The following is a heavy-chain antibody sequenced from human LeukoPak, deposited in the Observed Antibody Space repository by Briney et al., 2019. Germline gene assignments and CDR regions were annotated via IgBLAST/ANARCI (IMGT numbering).Heavy chain of an antibody. D-gene: IGHD6-6*01. CDR3: ARHGYGSSSEVRY. Sequence: SETLSLTCTVSGGSISSYYWSWIRQPPGKGLGWIGYIYYSGSTNYNPSLKSRVTISVDTSKNQFSLKLSSVTAADTAVYYCARHGYGSSSEVRYWGQGTLVTVSS. CDR1: GGSISSYY. V-gene: IGHV4-59*08. CDR2: IYYSGST. J-gene: IGHJ4*02.